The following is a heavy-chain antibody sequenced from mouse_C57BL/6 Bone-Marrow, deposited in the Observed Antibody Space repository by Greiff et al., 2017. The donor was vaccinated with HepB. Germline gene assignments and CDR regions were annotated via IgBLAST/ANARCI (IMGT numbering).Heavy chain of an antibody. J-gene: IGHJ1*03. V-gene: IGHV1-75*01. CDR1: GYTFTDYY. CDR2: IFPGSGST. Sequence: VQLQQSGPELVKPGASVKISCKASGYTFTDYYINWVKQRPGQGLEWIGWIFPGSGSTYYNEKFKGKATLTVDKSSSTAYMLLSSLTSEDSAVYFCAISTMVSYWYFDVWGTGTTVTVSS. D-gene: IGHD2-2*01. CDR3: AISTMVSYWYFDV.